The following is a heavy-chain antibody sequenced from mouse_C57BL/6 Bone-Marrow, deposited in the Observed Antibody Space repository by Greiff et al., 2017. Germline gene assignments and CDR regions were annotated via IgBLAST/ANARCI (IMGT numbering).Heavy chain of an antibody. CDR3: ARSIYYGYPAWFAY. CDR2: IDPSDSET. J-gene: IGHJ3*01. D-gene: IGHD2-2*01. CDR1: GYTFTSYW. V-gene: IGHV1-52*01. Sequence: QVQLQQSGAELVRPGSSVKLSCKASGYTFTSYWMHWVKQRPIQGLEWIGNIDPSDSETHYNQKFKDKATLTVDKSSSTAYMQLSSLTSEDSAVYYCARSIYYGYPAWFAYWGQGTLVTVSA.